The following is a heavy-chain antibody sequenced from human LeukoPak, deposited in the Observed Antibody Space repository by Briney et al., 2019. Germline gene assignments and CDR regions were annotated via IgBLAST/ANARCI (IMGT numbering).Heavy chain of an antibody. D-gene: IGHD3-22*01. J-gene: IGHJ4*02. CDR1: GGSIRIYY. CDR3: ARVGYYDSSGYFDY. V-gene: IGHV4-59*01. CDR2: IYYSGST. Sequence: SETLSLTCTVSGGSIRIYYWNWIRQPPGKGLEWIGYIYYSGSTNYNPSLKSRVTISVDMSKNQFSLKLSSMTAADTAVYYCARVGYYDSSGYFDYWGQGTLVTVSS.